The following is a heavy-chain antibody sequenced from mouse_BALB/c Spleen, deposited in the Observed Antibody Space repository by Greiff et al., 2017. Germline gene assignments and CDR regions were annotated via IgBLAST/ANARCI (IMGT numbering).Heavy chain of an antibody. J-gene: IGHJ1*01. CDR1: GFSLTSYD. D-gene: IGHD1-1*01. CDR2: IWTGGGT. V-gene: IGHV2-9-2*01. Sequence: QVQLQQSGPGLVAPSQSLSITCTVSGFSLTSYDISWIRQPPGKGLEWLGVIWTGGGTNYNSAFMSRLSISKDNSKSQVFLKMNSLQTDDTAIYYCVRDQVYYPSRYFDVWGAGTTVTVSS. CDR3: VRDQVYYPSRYFDV.